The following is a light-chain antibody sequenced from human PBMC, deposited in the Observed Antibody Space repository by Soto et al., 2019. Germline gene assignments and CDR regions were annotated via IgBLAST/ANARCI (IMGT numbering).Light chain of an antibody. Sequence: EIVITQSPATLCVSPGERATLSCRASHSVSSKLAWYHKKPGQAPRLLIYGASTRATGIPDRFSGSGSGTDFTLTISDVQPEDFALYYCHQRQSWPRTFGQGTKVDIK. CDR2: GAS. J-gene: IGKJ1*01. CDR3: HQRQSWPRT. V-gene: IGKV3-15*01. CDR1: HSVSSK.